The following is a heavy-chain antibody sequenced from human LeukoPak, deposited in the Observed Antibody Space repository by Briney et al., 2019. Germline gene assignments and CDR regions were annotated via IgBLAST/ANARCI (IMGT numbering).Heavy chain of an antibody. Sequence: GGSLRLSCAASGFTFSSYGMHWVRQAPGKGLEWVAVIWYDGSNKYYADSVKGRFTISRDNSKNTLYLQMNSLRAEDTAVYYCARGVEMYYDILTGYRYYYGMDVWGQGTTVTVSS. CDR2: IWYDGSNK. CDR1: GFTFSSYG. J-gene: IGHJ6*02. CDR3: ARGVEMYYDILTGYRYYYGMDV. V-gene: IGHV3-33*01. D-gene: IGHD3-9*01.